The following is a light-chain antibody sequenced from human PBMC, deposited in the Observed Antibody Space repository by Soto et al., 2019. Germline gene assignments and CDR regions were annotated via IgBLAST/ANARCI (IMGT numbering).Light chain of an antibody. V-gene: IGLV2-14*03. J-gene: IGLJ2*01. Sequence: QSVLTQPASVSGSPGQSITISCTGTSSDIGGYNYVSWYQQHPGKAPKLIIYDVSNRPSGVSNRFSGSKSGSTASLTISGLQAEDEADYYCSSYTSSGTYVIFGGGTKVTVL. CDR2: DVS. CDR3: SSYTSSGTYVI. CDR1: SSDIGGYNY.